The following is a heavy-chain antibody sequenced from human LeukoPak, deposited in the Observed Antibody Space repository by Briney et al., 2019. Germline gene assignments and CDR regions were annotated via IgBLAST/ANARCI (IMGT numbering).Heavy chain of an antibody. CDR2: IDPSDSYT. D-gene: IGHD6-19*01. CDR1: GSIFTSYW. Sequence: GESLLISCQGSGSIFTSYWISWVRQLPGKGLEWMGRIDPSDSYTNYSPSFQDHVTISADKSISTAYLQWSSLKASDTAMYYCARHRGAVAGDFDYWGQGSLVTVSS. J-gene: IGHJ4*02. CDR3: ARHRGAVAGDFDY. V-gene: IGHV5-10-1*01.